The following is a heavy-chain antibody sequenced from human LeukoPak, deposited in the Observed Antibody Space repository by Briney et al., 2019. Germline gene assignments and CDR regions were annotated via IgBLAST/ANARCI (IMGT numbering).Heavy chain of an antibody. V-gene: IGHV1-18*01. CDR1: GYTFTSYG. CDR3: ARDPIVYYDSIREAFDT. D-gene: IGHD3-22*01. J-gene: IGHJ3*02. Sequence: ASVKVSCKASGYTFTSYGISWVRQAPGQGLEWMGWISAYNGNTNYAQKLQGRVTMTTDTSTSTAYMELRSLRSDDTAVYYCARDPIVYYDSIREAFDTWGQGTMVTVSS. CDR2: ISAYNGNT.